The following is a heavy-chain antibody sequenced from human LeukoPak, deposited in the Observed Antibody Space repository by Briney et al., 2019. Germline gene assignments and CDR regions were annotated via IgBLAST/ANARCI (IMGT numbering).Heavy chain of an antibody. V-gene: IGHV3-7*03. CDR1: GFTFTTYW. CDR3: AKFLPTHIVVANYYFDY. D-gene: IGHD2-21*01. Sequence: GGSLRLSCAASGFTFTTYWMSWIRQTPGKGLEWVAKIKPDGSEKSYVDSVKGRFTISRDNSKNTLYLQMNSLRAEDTAVYYCAKFLPTHIVVANYYFDYWGQGTLVTVSS. J-gene: IGHJ4*02. CDR2: IKPDGSEK.